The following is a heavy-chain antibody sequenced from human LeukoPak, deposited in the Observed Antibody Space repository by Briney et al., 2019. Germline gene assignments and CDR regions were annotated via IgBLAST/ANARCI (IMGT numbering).Heavy chain of an antibody. V-gene: IGHV4-34*01. CDR1: GGSFSGYY. J-gene: IGHJ4*02. D-gene: IGHD3-9*01. Sequence: KPSETLSLTCAVYGGSFSGYYWSWIRQPPGKGLEWIGEINHSGSTNYNPSLKSRVTISVDTSKNQFSLKLSSVTAADTAVYYCASSRLRYSSLRLDYWGQGTLVTVSS. CDR3: ASSRLRYSSLRLDY. CDR2: INHSGST.